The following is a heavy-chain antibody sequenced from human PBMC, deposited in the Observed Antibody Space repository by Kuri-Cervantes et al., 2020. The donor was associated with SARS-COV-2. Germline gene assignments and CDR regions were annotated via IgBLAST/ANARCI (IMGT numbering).Heavy chain of an antibody. V-gene: IGHV5-51*01. J-gene: IGHJ6*02. CDR2: IYPGDSDT. CDR3: ARQSRGATATVTTDYYYYGMDV. D-gene: IGHD4-17*01. Sequence: KVSCKGSGYSFTSYWIGWVRQMPGQGLEWMGIIYPGDSDTRYSPSFQGQVTISADKSISTAYLQWSSLKASDTAMYYCARQSRGATATVTTDYYYYGMDVWGQGTTVTVSS. CDR1: GYSFTSYW.